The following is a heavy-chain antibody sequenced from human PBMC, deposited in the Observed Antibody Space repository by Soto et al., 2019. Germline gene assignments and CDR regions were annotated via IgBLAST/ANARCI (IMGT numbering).Heavy chain of an antibody. CDR2: ISANGDNV. CDR1: GFTVDGYA. Sequence: GGSLRLSCVASGFTVDGYAMHWVGQAPGKGLEWVSGISANGDNVDYADSVKGRFTVSRDNAKNSLFLQMNSLRPEDTALYYCAKDMKWGGMTTIHYFDSWGQGT. CDR3: AKDMKWGGMTTIHYFDS. D-gene: IGHD4-17*01. V-gene: IGHV3-9*01. J-gene: IGHJ4*02.